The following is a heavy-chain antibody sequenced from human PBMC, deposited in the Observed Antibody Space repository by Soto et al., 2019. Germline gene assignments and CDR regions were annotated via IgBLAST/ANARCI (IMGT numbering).Heavy chain of an antibody. J-gene: IGHJ4*02. Sequence: GGSLRLSCAASGFTFSSYGMHCVRPAPGKGLEWVAVIWYDGSNKYYADSVKGRFTISRDNSKNTLYLQMNSLRAEDTAVYYCVRTSLVVAAATREDYWGQGTLVTVSS. D-gene: IGHD2-15*01. CDR2: IWYDGSNK. CDR1: GFTFSSYG. V-gene: IGHV3-33*01. CDR3: VRTSLVVAAATREDY.